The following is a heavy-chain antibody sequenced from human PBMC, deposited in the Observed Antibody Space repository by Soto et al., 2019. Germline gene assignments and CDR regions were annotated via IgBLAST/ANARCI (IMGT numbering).Heavy chain of an antibody. CDR3: ARVYCSGGSCYGIDS. Sequence: QVQLVQSGAEVKKPGASVKVSCKASGYTFTSDYMHWVRQAPGQGLEWMGIINPSGGSTSYAQKCQGRVTMTRDTSTSTVYMELISLRSEDTAVYYGARVYCSGGSCYGIDSWGQGTLVTVSS. CDR1: GYTFTSDY. V-gene: IGHV1-46*01. CDR2: INPSGGST. J-gene: IGHJ4*02. D-gene: IGHD2-15*01.